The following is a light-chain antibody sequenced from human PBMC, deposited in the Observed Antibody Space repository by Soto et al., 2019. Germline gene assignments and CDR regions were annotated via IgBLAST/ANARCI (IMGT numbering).Light chain of an antibody. CDR3: QQAGISQLT. V-gene: IGKV1-12*01. J-gene: IGKJ4*01. CDR2: ATS. Sequence: DIQMTQSPSSVSASVGDRVTITCRASQAIGDWLAWYQQKPGKAPNLLIYATSTLQSGVPSRFSGRGSETEFSLTISSLQPEDFATDYCQQAGISQLTFGGGTRVEI. CDR1: QAIGDW.